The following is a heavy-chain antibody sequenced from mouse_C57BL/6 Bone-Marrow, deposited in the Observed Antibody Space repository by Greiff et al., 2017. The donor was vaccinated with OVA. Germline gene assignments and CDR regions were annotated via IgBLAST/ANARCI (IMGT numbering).Heavy chain of an antibody. J-gene: IGHJ1*03. D-gene: IGHD1-1*01. CDR1: GFSLTSYG. CDR3: AKVTTVVSAWYFDV. V-gene: IGHV2-5*01. Sequence: QVQLKESGPGLVQPSQSLSITCTVSGFSLTSYGVHWVRQSPGKGLEWLGIIWRGGSTDYNAAFMSSMSITKDNSKSQVFFKMNSLPADDTAIYYCAKVTTVVSAWYFDVWGTGTTVTVSS. CDR2: IWRGGST.